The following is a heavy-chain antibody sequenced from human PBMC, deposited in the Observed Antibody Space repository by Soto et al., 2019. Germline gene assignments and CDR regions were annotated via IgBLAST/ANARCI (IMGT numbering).Heavy chain of an antibody. CDR1: GLTFSSYG. D-gene: IGHD2-21*01. J-gene: IGHJ4*02. CDR3: AIEDRCGGGRCLDY. Sequence: GGYLRLSCAASGLTFSSYGMHWVRQAPGKGLEWVAVIWYDGSNKYYADSVKGRFTISRDNSKNTLYLQMNSLRAEDTAVYYCAIEDRCGGGRCLDYWGQGTLVTVSS. V-gene: IGHV3-33*01. CDR2: IWYDGSNK.